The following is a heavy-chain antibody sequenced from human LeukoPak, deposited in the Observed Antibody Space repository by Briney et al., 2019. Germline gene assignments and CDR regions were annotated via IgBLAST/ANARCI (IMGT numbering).Heavy chain of an antibody. V-gene: IGHV4-4*07. Sequence: SETLSLTCTVSGGSISSYYWSWIRQPAGKGLEWIGCIYTSGSTNYNPSLKSRVTMSVDTSKNQFSLKLSSVTAADTAVYYCARDSYYDSTPSWFDPWGQGTLVTVTS. J-gene: IGHJ5*02. CDR1: GGSISSYY. CDR2: IYTSGST. D-gene: IGHD3-22*01. CDR3: ARDSYYDSTPSWFDP.